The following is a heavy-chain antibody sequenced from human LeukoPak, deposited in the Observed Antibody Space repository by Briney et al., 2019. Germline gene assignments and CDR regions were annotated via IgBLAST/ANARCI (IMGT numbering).Heavy chain of an antibody. CDR1: GYSFNIYE. J-gene: IGHJ5*02. CDR3: SRGPRFDP. Sequence: ASVKVSCKTSGYSFNIYEINWVRQATGQGIEWMGRVNHNSGDTDYAQKFQGRLTMTRNTSISTAYMELSRLRLEDTAVYYCSRGPRFDPWGQGTQVTVS. CDR2: VNHNSGDT. V-gene: IGHV1-8*01.